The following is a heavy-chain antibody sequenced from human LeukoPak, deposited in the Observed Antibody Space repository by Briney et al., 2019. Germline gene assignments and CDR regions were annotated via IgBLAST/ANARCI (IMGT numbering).Heavy chain of an antibody. CDR2: INHSGST. J-gene: IGHJ4*02. Sequence: LKPSETLSLTCAVYGGSFSGYYWSRIRQPPGKGLEWIGEINHSGSTNYNPSLKSRVTISVDTSKNQFSLKLSSVTAADTAVYYCARGPTRSGYYYPFDYWGQGTLVTVSS. D-gene: IGHD3-22*01. V-gene: IGHV4-34*01. CDR1: GGSFSGYY. CDR3: ARGPTRSGYYYPFDY.